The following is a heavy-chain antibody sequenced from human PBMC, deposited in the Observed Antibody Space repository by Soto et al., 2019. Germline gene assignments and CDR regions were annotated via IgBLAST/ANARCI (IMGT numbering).Heavy chain of an antibody. CDR3: ARGLPVKF. D-gene: IGHD3-16*02. J-gene: IGHJ4*02. Sequence: AAVTVTGMGSGYSYTTNDINWVRQATGQVLEWMGWMNPNSGNTGYTQKFQGRVTMSRNTSTNTAYMELSSLRSEDTAVYYCARGLPVKFWRQRTLVTV. CDR1: GYSYTTND. CDR2: MNPNSGNT. V-gene: IGHV1-8*01.